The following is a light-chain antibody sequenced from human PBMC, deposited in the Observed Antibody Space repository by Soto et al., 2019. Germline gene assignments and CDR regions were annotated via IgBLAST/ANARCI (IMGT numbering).Light chain of an antibody. CDR2: GAS. Sequence: EIVLTQSPGTLSLYPGYRATLSCRASQSVSSSYLAWYKQKPGQAPRVXSYGASSRATGIPDRFSGSGSGTDFTLTISRLEPEDFEVYYCQQYGNSPITFGQGTRLEIK. J-gene: IGKJ5*01. CDR1: QSVSSSY. V-gene: IGKV3-20*01. CDR3: QQYGNSPIT.